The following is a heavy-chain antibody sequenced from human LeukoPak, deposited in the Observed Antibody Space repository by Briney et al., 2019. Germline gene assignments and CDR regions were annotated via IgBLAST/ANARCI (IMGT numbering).Heavy chain of an antibody. Sequence: PSETLSLTCTVSGGSISSGDYYWSWIRQPPGKGLEWIGYIYYSGSTYYNPSLKSRVTISVDTSKNQFSLKLSSVTAADTAVYYCARGDYGSLLGAFDYWGQGTLVTVSS. CDR1: GGSISSGDYY. D-gene: IGHD2-15*01. V-gene: IGHV4-30-4*02. CDR2: IYYSGST. J-gene: IGHJ4*02. CDR3: ARGDYGSLLGAFDY.